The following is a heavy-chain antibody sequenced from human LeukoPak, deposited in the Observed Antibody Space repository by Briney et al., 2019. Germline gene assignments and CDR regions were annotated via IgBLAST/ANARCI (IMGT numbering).Heavy chain of an antibody. D-gene: IGHD4-17*01. CDR2: ISGSGTAT. CDR3: AKFLTTDY. CDR1: GFTFNNDA. J-gene: IGHJ4*02. V-gene: IGHV3-23*01. Sequence: GGSLRLSCAASGFTFNNDAMTWVRQAPGRGLEWVSHISGSGTATYYADSVKGRFTISRDNSKNTLYLQMNSLRAEDTAVYYCAKFLTTDYWGQGTLVTVSS.